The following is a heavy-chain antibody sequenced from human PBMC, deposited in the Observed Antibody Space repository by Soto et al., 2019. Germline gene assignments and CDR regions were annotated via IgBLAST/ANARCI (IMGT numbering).Heavy chain of an antibody. CDR3: VKNSGGFNT. D-gene: IGHD3-10*01. CDR1: GFTFGTTD. J-gene: IGHJ5*02. CDR2: IDGSGGIT. Sequence: QLLQSGGGLVQPGGSLTLSCAASGFTFGTTDMSWVRQAHGEGLEGVTTIDGSGGITYYADSVKGRFTISRDNSRNTEYLQMNSLRGDDTALYYCVKNSGGFNTWGQGALVTVSS. V-gene: IGHV3-23*01.